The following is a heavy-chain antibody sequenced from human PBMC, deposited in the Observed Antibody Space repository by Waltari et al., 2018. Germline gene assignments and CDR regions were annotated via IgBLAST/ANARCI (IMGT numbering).Heavy chain of an antibody. Sequence: QLQMQESGPGLVRPSETLSLTCAVSGGSITTITYFWGWLRQPPGKGLEWIASLSYNGNTYYNPSLKSRVTISGDTSKNQFSLLLSSVTAADTAVYYCARGLGAIYWGHGTLVTVSS. CDR3: ARGLGAIY. V-gene: IGHV4-39*07. CDR1: GGSITTITYF. J-gene: IGHJ4*01. CDR2: LSYNGNT. D-gene: IGHD2-21*01.